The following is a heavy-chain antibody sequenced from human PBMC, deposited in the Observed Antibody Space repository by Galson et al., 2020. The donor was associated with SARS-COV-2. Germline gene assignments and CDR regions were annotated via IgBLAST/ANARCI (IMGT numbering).Heavy chain of an antibody. CDR2: IDFSAIT. CDR3: ARASMETTLGAFDI. Sequence: SQTLSLTCAVSGGSIGSRTYYWSWIRQHPGKGLEWIGFIDFSAITYSTPSLRSRFTISLDTSKNQFSLKLSSVTAADTAVYYCARASMETTLGAFDIWGQGTLVTVSS. CDR1: GGSIGSRTYY. V-gene: IGHV4-31*11. D-gene: IGHD1-7*01. J-gene: IGHJ3*02.